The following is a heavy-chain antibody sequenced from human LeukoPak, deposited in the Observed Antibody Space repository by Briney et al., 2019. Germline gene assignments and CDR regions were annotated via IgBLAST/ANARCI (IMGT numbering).Heavy chain of an antibody. CDR1: GGSISSGGYY. CDR2: IYYSGST. Sequence: SETLSLTCTVSGGSISSGGYYWSWIRQHPGKGREWIGYIYYSGSTYYNPSLKSRVTISVDTSKNQFSLKLSSVTAADTAVYYCARLRGYCSGGSCYPNPTFDYWGQGTLVTVSS. J-gene: IGHJ4*02. CDR3: ARLRGYCSGGSCYPNPTFDY. V-gene: IGHV4-31*03. D-gene: IGHD2-15*01.